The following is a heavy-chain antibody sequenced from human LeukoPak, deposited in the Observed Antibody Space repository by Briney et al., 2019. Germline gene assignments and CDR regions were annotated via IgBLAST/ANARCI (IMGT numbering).Heavy chain of an antibody. D-gene: IGHD5-18*01. V-gene: IGHV3-30*02. CDR1: GFTFSSYG. Sequence: PGGSLRLPCAASGFTFSSYGMHWVRQAPGKGLEWVAFIRYDGSNKYYADSVKGRFTISRDNSKNTLYLQMNSLRAEDTAVYYCAATRGAMVRSRLDYWGQGTLVTVSS. J-gene: IGHJ4*02. CDR3: AATRGAMVRSRLDY. CDR2: IRYDGSNK.